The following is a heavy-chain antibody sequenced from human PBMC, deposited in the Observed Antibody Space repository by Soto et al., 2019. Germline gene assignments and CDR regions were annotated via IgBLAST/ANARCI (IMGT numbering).Heavy chain of an antibody. J-gene: IGHJ4*02. CDR2: IIPMFGIV. CDR3: AGEVGGTGLQF. D-gene: IGHD3-9*01. CDR1: GGNFNSYG. V-gene: IGHV1-69*12. Sequence: QVHLVQSGSEARKPGSSVNVSCETSGGNFNSYGFNWVRQVPGQRLEWMGGIIPMFGIVKVGQNFQPRVAFTADLSTGKVYMELTRLRAEDTAVYYCAGEVGGTGLQFWGQGTLVMVSS.